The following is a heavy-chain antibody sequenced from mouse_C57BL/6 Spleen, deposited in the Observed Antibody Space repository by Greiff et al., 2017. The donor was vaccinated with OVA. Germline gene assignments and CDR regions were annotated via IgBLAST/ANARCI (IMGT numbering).Heavy chain of an antibody. CDR3: ARGYDGYLYAMDY. J-gene: IGHJ4*01. Sequence: VQLQQSGPELVKPGASVKISCKASGYSFTSYYIHWVKQRPGQGLEWIGWIYPGSGNTKYNEKFKGKATLTADTSSSTAYRQLSSLTSEDSAVYYCARGYDGYLYAMDYWGQGTSVTVSS. CDR1: GYSFTSYY. CDR2: IYPGSGNT. D-gene: IGHD2-3*01. V-gene: IGHV1-66*01.